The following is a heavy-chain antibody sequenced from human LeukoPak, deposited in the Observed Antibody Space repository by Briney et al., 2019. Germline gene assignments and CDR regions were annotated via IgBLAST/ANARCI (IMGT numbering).Heavy chain of an antibody. J-gene: IGHJ6*02. D-gene: IGHD1-7*01. V-gene: IGHV4-39*02. Sequence: SETLSLTCTVSGGSIGSSNYYWGWIRQPPGKGLEWIGSIYYSGTTYYTPSLKSRVTISVDTSKNQFSLKLSSVTAADTAVYYCARDRGSPNNWNYVARFYGMDVWGQGTTVTVSS. CDR2: IYYSGTT. CDR3: ARDRGSPNNWNYVARFYGMDV. CDR1: GGSIGSSNYY.